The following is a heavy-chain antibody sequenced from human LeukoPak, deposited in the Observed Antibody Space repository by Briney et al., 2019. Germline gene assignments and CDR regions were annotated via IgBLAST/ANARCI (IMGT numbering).Heavy chain of an antibody. D-gene: IGHD2-21*01. Sequence: GGSLRLSCAASGFIFSSYTMNWVRQAPGKGLEWVSSITSSRSYIYYADSVRGRFTISRDNAKNSLYLQMNSLRAEDTAVYYCARGYLKRDYWGQGTLVTVSS. V-gene: IGHV3-21*01. CDR3: ARGYLKRDY. J-gene: IGHJ4*02. CDR2: ITSSRSYI. CDR1: GFIFSSYT.